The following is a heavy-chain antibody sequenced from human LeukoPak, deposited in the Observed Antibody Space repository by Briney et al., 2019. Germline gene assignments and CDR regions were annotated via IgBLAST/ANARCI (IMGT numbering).Heavy chain of an antibody. Sequence: GGSLRLSCAVSGFTFDDYAMHWVRQAPGKGLEWVSGISWNSGSIGYADSVKGRFTISRDNAKNSLYLQMNSLRAEDTALYYCAKDVAKATVTTPWFDPWGQGTLVTVSS. CDR1: GFTFDDYA. V-gene: IGHV3-9*01. J-gene: IGHJ5*02. D-gene: IGHD4-17*01. CDR2: ISWNSGSI. CDR3: AKDVAKATVTTPWFDP.